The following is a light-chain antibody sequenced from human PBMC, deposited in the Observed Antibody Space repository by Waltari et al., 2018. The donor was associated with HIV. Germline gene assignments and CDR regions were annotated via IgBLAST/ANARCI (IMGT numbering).Light chain of an antibody. CDR2: GNN. CDR3: QSYDSSLSGSVV. CDR1: SPTPGATSD. Sequence: SLLTQRPSVSGAPGPRVTLPATGTSPTPGATSDLNLYQQFPGTAPKLLLSGNNDRPSGVPDRFSGSRSGTSASLAITGLQADDEADYYCQSYDSSLSGSVVFGGGTKLTVL. V-gene: IGLV1-40*01. J-gene: IGLJ2*01.